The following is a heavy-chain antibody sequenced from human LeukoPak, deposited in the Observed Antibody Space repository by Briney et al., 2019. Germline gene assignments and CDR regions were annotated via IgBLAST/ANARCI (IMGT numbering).Heavy chain of an antibody. CDR2: IYPGDSDT. CDR1: GYIFTSYW. J-gene: IGHJ4*02. V-gene: IGHV5-51*01. Sequence: GESLQISCKGSGYIFTSYWIGWVRQLPGKGLEWMGIIYPGDSDTRYSPSFQGQVTISADKSIGTAYLQWSSLKASDTAMYYCARVSGYDSLVDYWGQGTLVTVSS. D-gene: IGHD5-12*01. CDR3: ARVSGYDSLVDY.